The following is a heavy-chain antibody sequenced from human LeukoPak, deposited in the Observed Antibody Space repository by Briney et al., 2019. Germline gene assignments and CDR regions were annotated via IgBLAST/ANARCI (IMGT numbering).Heavy chain of an antibody. CDR2: IHYSGST. D-gene: IGHD3-3*01. Sequence: SETLSLTCIVSGGSISSTNDNWGWIRQPPGKGLEWIGSIHYSGSTYYNPSLRSRVTISADTSKNQFSLKLSSVTAADTAVDYCARDLGYYDFWSGYGWFDPWGQGTLVTVSS. V-gene: IGHV4-39*02. CDR3: ARDLGYYDFWSGYGWFDP. CDR1: GGSISSTNDN. J-gene: IGHJ5*02.